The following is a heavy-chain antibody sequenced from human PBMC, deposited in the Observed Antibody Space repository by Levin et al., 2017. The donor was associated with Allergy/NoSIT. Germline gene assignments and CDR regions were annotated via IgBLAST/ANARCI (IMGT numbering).Heavy chain of an antibody. CDR2: INSDGSNT. D-gene: IGHD3-3*01. J-gene: IGHJ6*02. CDR1: GFTSSSYW. Sequence: QSGGSLRLSCAASGFTSSSYWMHWVRQVPGKGLVWVSRINSDGSNTGYADSVKGRFTISRDNAKNTLYLQMNSLRAEDTAVYYCARPRDLRNGLDVWGQGTTVTVSS. CDR3: ARPRDLRNGLDV. V-gene: IGHV3-74*01.